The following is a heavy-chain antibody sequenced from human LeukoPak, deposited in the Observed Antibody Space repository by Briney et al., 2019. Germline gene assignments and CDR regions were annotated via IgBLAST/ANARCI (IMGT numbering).Heavy chain of an antibody. CDR1: GGTFSSYT. CDR3: ATVGYGYNYFDY. CDR2: IIPILGIA. D-gene: IGHD5-18*01. J-gene: IGHJ4*02. Sequence: SVKVSCKASGGTFSSYTISWVRQAPGQGLEWMGRIIPILGIANYAQKFQGRVTITADKSTSTAYMELSSLRSEDAAVYYCATVGYGYNYFDYWGQGTLVTVSS. V-gene: IGHV1-69*02.